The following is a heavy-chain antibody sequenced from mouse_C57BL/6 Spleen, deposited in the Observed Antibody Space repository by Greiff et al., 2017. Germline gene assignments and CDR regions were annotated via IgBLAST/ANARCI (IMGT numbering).Heavy chain of an antibody. CDR2: IYPGDGDT. J-gene: IGHJ3*01. V-gene: IGHV1-82*01. CDR1: GYAFSSSW. CDR3: ARHYYGSSYPWFAY. Sequence: VKLKQSGPELVKPGASVKISCKASGYAFSSSWMNWVKQRPGKGLEWIGRIYPGDGDTNYNGKFKGKATLTADKSSSTAYMQLSSLTSEDSAVYFCARHYYGSSYPWFAYWGQGTLVTVSA. D-gene: IGHD1-1*01.